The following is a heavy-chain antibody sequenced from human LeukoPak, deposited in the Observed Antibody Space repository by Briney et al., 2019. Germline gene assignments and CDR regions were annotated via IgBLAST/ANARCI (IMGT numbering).Heavy chain of an antibody. J-gene: IGHJ1*01. V-gene: IGHV3-48*01. CDR2: ISSSSSTI. CDR3: AIDYGDYGATFQH. CDR1: GFTFSSYS. Sequence: PGGSLRLSCAASGFTFSSYSMNWVRQAPGKGLEWVSYISSSSSTIYYADSVKGRFTISRDNAKNSLYLQMNSLRAEDTAVYYCAIDYGDYGATFQHWGQGTLVTVSS. D-gene: IGHD4-17*01.